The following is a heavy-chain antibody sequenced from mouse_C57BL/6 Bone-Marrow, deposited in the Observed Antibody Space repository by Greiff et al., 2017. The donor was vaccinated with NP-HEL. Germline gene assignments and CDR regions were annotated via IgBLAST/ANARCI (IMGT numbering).Heavy chain of an antibody. V-gene: IGHV5-9*01. CDR1: GFTFSSYT. CDR2: ISGGGGNT. CDR3: ARAVWYFDV. D-gene: IGHD6-1*01. Sequence: EVHLVESGGGLVKPGGSLKLSCAASGFTFSSYTMSWVRQTPEKRLEWVATISGGGGNTYYPDSVKGRFTISRDNAKNTLYLQMSSLRSEDTALYYCARAVWYFDVWGTGTTVTVSS. J-gene: IGHJ1*03.